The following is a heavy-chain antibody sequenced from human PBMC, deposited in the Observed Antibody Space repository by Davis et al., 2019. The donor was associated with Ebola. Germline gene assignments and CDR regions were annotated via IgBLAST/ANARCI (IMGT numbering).Heavy chain of an antibody. CDR1: GYTFTGYY. CDR3: ARVNYYDSSQDFDY. V-gene: IGHV1-2*02. CDR2: INPNSGGT. D-gene: IGHD3-22*01. Sequence: ASVKVSCKASGYTFTGYYMHWVRQAPGQGLEWMGWINPNSGGTNYAQKFQGRVTMTRDTSISTAYMELSSLRSEDTAVYYCARVNYYDSSQDFDYWGQGTLVTVSS. J-gene: IGHJ4*02.